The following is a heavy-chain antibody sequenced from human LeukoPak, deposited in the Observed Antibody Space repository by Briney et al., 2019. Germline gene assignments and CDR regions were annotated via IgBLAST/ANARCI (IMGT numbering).Heavy chain of an antibody. J-gene: IGHJ4*02. CDR2: ISYDGSNK. Sequence: GRSLRLSCAASGFTFGSYAMHWVRQAPGKGLEWVAVISYDGSNKYYADSVKGRFTISRDNSKNTLYLQMNSLRAEDTAVYYCAIDWGDYDFDYWGQGTLVTVSS. V-gene: IGHV3-30*04. CDR3: AIDWGDYDFDY. D-gene: IGHD4-17*01. CDR1: GFTFGSYA.